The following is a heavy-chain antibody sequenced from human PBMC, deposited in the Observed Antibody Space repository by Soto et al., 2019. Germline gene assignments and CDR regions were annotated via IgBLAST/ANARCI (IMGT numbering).Heavy chain of an antibody. CDR2: INHSGST. V-gene: IGHV4-34*01. J-gene: IGHJ4*02. Sequence: QVQLQQWGAGLLKPSETLSLTCAVYGGSFSGYYWSWIRQPPGKGLEWIGEINHSGSTNYKPSLKSRVTISVDTSKNQFALKLSSVTAADTAVYYCARGLGIAAAKYYFDYWGQGTLVTVSS. CDR3: ARGLGIAAAKYYFDY. CDR1: GGSFSGYY. D-gene: IGHD6-13*01.